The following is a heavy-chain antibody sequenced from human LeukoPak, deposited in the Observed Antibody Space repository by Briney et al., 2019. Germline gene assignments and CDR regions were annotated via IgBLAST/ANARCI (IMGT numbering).Heavy chain of an antibody. V-gene: IGHV3-64D*09. CDR3: VEDVNSSPRYYFDY. D-gene: IGHD3-22*01. Sequence: PGGSLRLSCSASGFTFSNYPMHWVRQAPGKGLEYVSAISGNGGSTYYADSVKGRFTISRDNSKNTLFLQMSSLRAEDTAVYYCVEDVNSSPRYYFDYWGQGSLVTVSS. CDR2: ISGNGGST. J-gene: IGHJ4*02. CDR1: GFTFSNYP.